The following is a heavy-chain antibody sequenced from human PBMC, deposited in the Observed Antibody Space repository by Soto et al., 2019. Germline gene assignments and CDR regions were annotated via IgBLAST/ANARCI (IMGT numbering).Heavy chain of an antibody. Sequence: QVQLVQSGAEEKKPGASVKVSCKASGYTFTSYAMHWVRQAPGQRLEWMGWINAGNGNTKYSQKFQGRVTITRDTSASEAYMELSRLGSEDTAVDYCARGGTYDSSGYISYYYYGMDVWGQGTTVTVSS. CDR2: INAGNGNT. D-gene: IGHD3-22*01. CDR3: ARGGTYDSSGYISYYYYGMDV. CDR1: GYTFTSYA. J-gene: IGHJ6*02. V-gene: IGHV1-3*05.